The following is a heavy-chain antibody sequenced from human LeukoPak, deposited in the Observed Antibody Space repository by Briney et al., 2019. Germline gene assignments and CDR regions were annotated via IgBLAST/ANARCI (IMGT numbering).Heavy chain of an antibody. J-gene: IGHJ4*02. CDR3: TRDEGAMVF. D-gene: IGHD3-10*01. CDR1: GDSVSINSVT. CDR2: TYYRSTWYN. V-gene: IGHV6-1*01. Sequence: SQTLSLTFAISGDSVSINSVTWNWVRQSPSRGLEWLGRTYYRSTWYNDYAVSVRGRITIKPDTSKNQFSLQLNSVTPEDTAVYYCTRDEGAMVFWGQGILVTVSS.